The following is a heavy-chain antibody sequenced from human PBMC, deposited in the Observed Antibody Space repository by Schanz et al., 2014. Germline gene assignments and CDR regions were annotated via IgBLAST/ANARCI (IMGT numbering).Heavy chain of an antibody. Sequence: MQLLESGGGLAQPGGSQRLSCAASGFIVSSTYMTWVRQAPGKGLEWVAVMSYDGSNKYYADSVKGRFTISRDNSKNTLYLQMNSLRSEDTAVYYCAKDVDFWSGYYLDYWGQGTLVTVSS. V-gene: IGHV3-30-3*01. J-gene: IGHJ4*02. CDR3: AKDVDFWSGYYLDY. D-gene: IGHD3-3*01. CDR1: GFIVSSTY. CDR2: MSYDGSNK.